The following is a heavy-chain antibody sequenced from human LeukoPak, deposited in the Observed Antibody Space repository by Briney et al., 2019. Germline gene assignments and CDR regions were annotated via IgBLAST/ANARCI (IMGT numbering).Heavy chain of an antibody. V-gene: IGHV3-11*04. Sequence: GGSLRLSCAASGFIFSDYYMSWIRQAPAKGLEWVSYISSGGSTIYYADSVKGRFTISRDNAKNSLYLQMNSLRAEDTAVYYCARDNPETRGNFDYWGQGTLVTVSS. D-gene: IGHD1-14*01. J-gene: IGHJ4*02. CDR3: ARDNPETRGNFDY. CDR1: GFIFSDYY. CDR2: ISSGGSTI.